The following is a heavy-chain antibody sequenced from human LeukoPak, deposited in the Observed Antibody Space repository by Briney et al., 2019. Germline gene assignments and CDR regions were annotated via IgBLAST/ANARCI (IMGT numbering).Heavy chain of an antibody. CDR1: GYTFTNYD. V-gene: IGHV1-8*01. CDR3: ARTPAASGSFEY. CDR2: MNPNSGNT. J-gene: IGHJ4*02. Sequence: ASVKVSCKASGYTFTNYDINWVRQATGQALEWMGWMNPNSGNTGYAQRFQRRVTMTRDTSTGTAYLDLSILTSEDTAVYYCARTPAASGSFEYWGQGTLVTVSS. D-gene: IGHD3-10*01.